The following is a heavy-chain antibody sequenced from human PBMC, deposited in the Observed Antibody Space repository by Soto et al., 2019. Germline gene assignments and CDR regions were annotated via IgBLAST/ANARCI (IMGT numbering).Heavy chain of an antibody. J-gene: IGHJ5*01. CDR3: ARGRYCLTGRCFPNWFDS. V-gene: IGHV4-30-4*01. CDR1: GDSISTVDYF. CDR2: IYKSTTT. D-gene: IGHD2-15*01. Sequence: LSLTCSVSGDSISTVDYFWAWIRQPPGQALEYIGYIYKSTTTYYNPSFESRVAISLDTSKSRFSLTVTSVTAADTAVYFCARGRYCLTGRCFPNWFDSWGQGTLVTVSS.